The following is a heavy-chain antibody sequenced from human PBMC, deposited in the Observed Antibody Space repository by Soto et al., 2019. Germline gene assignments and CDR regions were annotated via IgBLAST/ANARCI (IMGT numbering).Heavy chain of an antibody. V-gene: IGHV3-21*01. CDR3: ARDSNRHRITIFEPQHPYYMDV. CDR2: ISSSSSYI. J-gene: IGHJ6*03. CDR1: GFTFSSYS. Sequence: GGSLRLSCAASGFTFSSYSMNWVRQAPGKGLEWVSSISSSSSYIYYADSVKGRFTISRDNAKNSLYLQMNSLRAEDTAVYYCARDSNRHRITIFEPQHPYYMDVWGKGTTVTVSS. D-gene: IGHD3-3*01.